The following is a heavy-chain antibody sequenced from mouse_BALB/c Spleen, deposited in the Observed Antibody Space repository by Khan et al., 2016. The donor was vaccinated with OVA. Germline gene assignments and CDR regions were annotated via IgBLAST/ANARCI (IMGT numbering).Heavy chain of an antibody. Sequence: VRLQQSGAEFVKPGASVKLSCTASGFNIKDTYMHWVKQRPEQGLEWIGRIDPANGYTKYDPKFQGQSTITADTSSNTAYLHLNSLTSEDTAVYYCARITDYDGAYWGQGTLVTVSA. D-gene: IGHD2-4*01. CDR3: ARITDYDGAY. CDR2: IDPANGYT. CDR1: GFNIKDTY. V-gene: IGHV14-3*02. J-gene: IGHJ3*01.